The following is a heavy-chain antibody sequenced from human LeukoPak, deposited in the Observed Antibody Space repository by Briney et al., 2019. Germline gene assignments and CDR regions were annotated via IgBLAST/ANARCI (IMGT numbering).Heavy chain of an antibody. CDR2: MNPNSGNT. CDR3: ARGPRLVVVTNDAFDI. V-gene: IGHV1-8*03. CDR1: GYTFTSYD. Sequence: ASVKVSCKASGYTFTSYDINWVRQATGQGLEWMGWMNPNSGNTGYAQKFQGRVTITRNTSISTAYMELSSLRSEDTAVYYCARGPRLVVVTNDAFDIWGQGTMVTVSS. D-gene: IGHD3-22*01. J-gene: IGHJ3*02.